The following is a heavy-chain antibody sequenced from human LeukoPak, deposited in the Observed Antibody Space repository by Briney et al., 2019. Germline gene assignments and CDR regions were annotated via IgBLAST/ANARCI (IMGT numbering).Heavy chain of an antibody. V-gene: IGHV4-30-4*01. D-gene: IGHD5-12*01. CDR2: IYYTGNT. CDR3: ARDYNCGYEDY. CDR1: RGSISSDDSY. Sequence: PSETLSLTCTVSRGSISSDDSYWGWIRQPPGKGLEWIGYIYYTGNTYYNPSLRSRLTISVDTSKSQFSLRLNSVTAADTDVYYCARDYNCGYEDYWGQGTLVTVSS. J-gene: IGHJ4*02.